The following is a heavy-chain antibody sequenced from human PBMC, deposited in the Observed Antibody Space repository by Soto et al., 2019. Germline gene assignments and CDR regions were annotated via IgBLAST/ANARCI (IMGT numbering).Heavy chain of an antibody. CDR2: IYWDDAK. J-gene: IGHJ4*02. CDR3: AHRQAQGIGLAGTFDS. V-gene: IGHV2-5*02. CDR1: GFSFSTTGVG. D-gene: IGHD6-19*01. Sequence: QITLKESGPTLVKPTQTLTLTCTFSGFSFSTTGVGVGWIRQPPGTALEWLALIYWDDAKRYSTSLKSRLTITKDTSKSRVVLTITNMDPVDTATYDCAHRQAQGIGLAGTFDSWGQGTLVTVSS.